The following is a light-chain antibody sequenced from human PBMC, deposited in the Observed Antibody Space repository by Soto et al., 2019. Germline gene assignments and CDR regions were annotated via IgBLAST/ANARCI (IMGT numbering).Light chain of an antibody. V-gene: IGKV1-5*01. CDR1: QNIDIW. CDR3: QQLNSFPIT. Sequence: DIQMTQSPSTLSASVGDRVTITCRASQNIDIWLSWYQQKPGKAPSLLIYDASNLKSGVPSRFSGSGSGTEFTLTISSLQPDDFATYYCQQLNSFPITFGQGTRLEIK. CDR2: DAS. J-gene: IGKJ5*01.